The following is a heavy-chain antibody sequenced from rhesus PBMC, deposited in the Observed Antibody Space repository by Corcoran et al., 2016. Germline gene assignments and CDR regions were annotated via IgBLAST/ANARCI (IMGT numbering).Heavy chain of an antibody. Sequence: DVQLVESGGGLVKPGGSLRLSCVASGLTFSSYEMHWVRQAPGKGLEWVSVISEKGDHIYYAHSVKCRFTFSRDSAKNSLFLQMNSLRAEDTAVYYCTRGYCSGIYCYGDDAFDFWGQGLRVTVSS. CDR3: TRGYCSGIYCYGDDAFDF. CDR2: ISEKGDHI. D-gene: IGHD2-27*01. CDR1: GLTFSSYE. J-gene: IGHJ3*01. V-gene: IGHV3-100*02.